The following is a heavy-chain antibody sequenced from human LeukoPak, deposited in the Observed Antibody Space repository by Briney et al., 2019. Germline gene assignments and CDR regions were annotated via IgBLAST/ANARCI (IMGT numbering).Heavy chain of an antibody. V-gene: IGHV1-18*01. Sequence: ASVKVSFKASGYTFTSYGISWVRQAPGQGLEWMGWISAYNGNTNYAQKLLGRVTMTTDTSTSTAYMELRSLRSDDTAVYYCARDTEVVVAARGWFDPWGQGTLVTVSS. J-gene: IGHJ5*02. D-gene: IGHD2-15*01. CDR2: ISAYNGNT. CDR3: ARDTEVVVAARGWFDP. CDR1: GYTFTSYG.